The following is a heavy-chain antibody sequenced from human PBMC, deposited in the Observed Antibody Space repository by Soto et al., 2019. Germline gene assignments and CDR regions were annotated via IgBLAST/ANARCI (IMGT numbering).Heavy chain of an antibody. CDR2: IGIAGDT. D-gene: IGHD1-26*01. Sequence: RAWSLTPFCAAPGIFSISEPMRWLCLPPAKGLEWVAAIGIAGDTYYPGSVQGRFTISRENAKHSLYLQMTNMDPVDTATYYWARIPRSYSGSYTYFDYWGQGTLVTVSA. CDR3: ARIPRSYSGSYTYFDY. V-gene: IGHV3-13*04. CDR1: GIFSISEP. J-gene: IGHJ4*02.